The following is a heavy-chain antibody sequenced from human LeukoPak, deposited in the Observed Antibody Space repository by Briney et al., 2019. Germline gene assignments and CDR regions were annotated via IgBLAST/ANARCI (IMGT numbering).Heavy chain of an antibody. D-gene: IGHD3-10*01. Sequence: SETLSLTCTVSGGSISSGSYYWSWIRQPAGQGLEWIGRIYTCGSTNYNPSLKSRVTISVDTSKKQFPLKLSSVTAADTAVYYCARRPYYYGSGSYYYYYMDVWGKGTTVTVSS. J-gene: IGHJ6*03. CDR3: ARRPYYYGSGSYYYYYMDV. CDR2: IYTCGST. CDR1: GGSISSGSYY. V-gene: IGHV4-61*02.